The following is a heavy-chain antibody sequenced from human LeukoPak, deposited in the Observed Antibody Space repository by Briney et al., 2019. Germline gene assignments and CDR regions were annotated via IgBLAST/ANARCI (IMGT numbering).Heavy chain of an antibody. CDR1: GGTFSSYA. Sequence: SXKVSCKASGGTFSSYAISWVRQAPGQGLEWMGGIIPIFGTANYAQKFQGRVTITTDESTRTAYMELSSLRSEDTAVYYCARDEGSGWPDWGQGTLVTVSS. CDR3: ARDEGSGWPD. CDR2: IIPIFGTA. D-gene: IGHD6-19*01. V-gene: IGHV1-69*05. J-gene: IGHJ4*02.